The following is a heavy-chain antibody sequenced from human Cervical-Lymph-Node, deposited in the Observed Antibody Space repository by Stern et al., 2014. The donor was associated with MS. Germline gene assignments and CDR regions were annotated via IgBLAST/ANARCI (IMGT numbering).Heavy chain of an antibody. V-gene: IGHV1-46*01. CDR1: GYTFTSYY. Sequence: VQLVQSGAEVKKPGASVKVSCKASGYTFTSYYMHWVRQAPGQGLEWMGIINPRGGSTSYAQKFQGRVTMTRNTSTPTLYMELSGLRSEDTAIYYCAGGHTFDYWGQGTLVTVSS. CDR3: AGGHTFDY. CDR2: INPRGGST. J-gene: IGHJ4*02.